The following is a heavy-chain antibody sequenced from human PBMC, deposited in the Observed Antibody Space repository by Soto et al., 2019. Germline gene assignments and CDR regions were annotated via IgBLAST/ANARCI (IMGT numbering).Heavy chain of an antibody. CDR3: ARSDFGYDFLSGYSKVYYFDY. J-gene: IGHJ4*02. CDR1: GYTFTSYD. Sequence: ASVKVSCKASGYTFTSYDINWVRQATGQGLEWMGWMNPNSGNTGYAQKFQGRVTMTRNTSISTAYMELSSLRSEDTAVYYCARSDFGYDFLSGYSKVYYFDYWGQATLLTVSS. V-gene: IGHV1-8*01. D-gene: IGHD3-3*01. CDR2: MNPNSGNT.